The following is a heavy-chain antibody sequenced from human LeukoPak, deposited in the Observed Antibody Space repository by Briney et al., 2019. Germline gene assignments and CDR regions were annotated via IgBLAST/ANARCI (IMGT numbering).Heavy chain of an antibody. J-gene: IGHJ4*02. CDR1: GYTFTGYY. Sequence: ASVKVSCKASGYTFTGYYMHWVRQAPGQGLEWMGWINPNSGGTNYAQKFQGRVTMTRDTSISTAYMELSRLRSDGTAVYYCARDSLLVRGVDYWGQGTLVTVSS. V-gene: IGHV1-2*02. D-gene: IGHD3-10*01. CDR2: INPNSGGT. CDR3: ARDSLLVRGVDY.